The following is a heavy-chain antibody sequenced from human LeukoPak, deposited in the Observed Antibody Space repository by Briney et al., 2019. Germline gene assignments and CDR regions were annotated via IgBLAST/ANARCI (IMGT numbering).Heavy chain of an antibody. V-gene: IGHV3-21*01. J-gene: IGHJ4*02. Sequence: PGGSLGLSCAASGFTFSSYSMNWVRQAPGKGLEWVSSISSSSSYIYYADSVKGRFTISRDNAKNSLYLQMNSLRAEDTAVYYCARAFTYYDILTGYYDEVFDYWGQGTLVTVSS. D-gene: IGHD3-9*01. CDR3: ARAFTYYDILTGYYDEVFDY. CDR1: GFTFSSYS. CDR2: ISSSSSYI.